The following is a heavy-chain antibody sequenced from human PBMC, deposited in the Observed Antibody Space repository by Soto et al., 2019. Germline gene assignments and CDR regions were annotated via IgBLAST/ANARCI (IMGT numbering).Heavy chain of an antibody. CDR3: ARDSPSQALPCSSTSCHSLYYYGMDV. D-gene: IGHD2-2*01. CDR1: GFTFSSYE. J-gene: IGHJ6*02. V-gene: IGHV3-48*03. Sequence: PGGSLRLSCAASGFTFSSYEMNWVRQAPGKGLEWVSYISSSGSTIYYADSVKGRFTISRDNAKNSLYLQMNSLRAEDTAVYYCARDSPSQALPCSSTSCHSLYYYGMDVWGQGTTVTVSS. CDR2: ISSSGSTI.